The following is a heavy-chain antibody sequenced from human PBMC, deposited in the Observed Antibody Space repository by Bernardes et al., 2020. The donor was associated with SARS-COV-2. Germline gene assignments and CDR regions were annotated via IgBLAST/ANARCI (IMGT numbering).Heavy chain of an antibody. Sequence: ASVKVSCKVSGYSLTELCMHWVRQAPGKGLEWMGGLAPEDGRTFFAQKFQGRVTMTEDTSTDTAYMELGSLISDDTAVYFCAAEGALYCTGTNCYIRGVGNYGMDVWGQGTTVTVTS. D-gene: IGHD2-2*02. J-gene: IGHJ6*02. V-gene: IGHV1-24*01. CDR1: GYSLTELC. CDR2: LAPEDGRT. CDR3: AAEGALYCTGTNCYIRGVGNYGMDV.